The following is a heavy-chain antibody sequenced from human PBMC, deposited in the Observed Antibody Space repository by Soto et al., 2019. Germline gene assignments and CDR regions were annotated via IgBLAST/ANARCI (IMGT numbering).Heavy chain of an antibody. CDR2: ISYDATNQ. Sequence: QAQLVESGGGVVQPGTSVRLSCEASGFTFRSHAMHWVRHTPGKGLEWVSVISYDATNQYYADSVKGRFTISRDNSENRLYLQMDSLRADDTAVYYCAKLVELGDSFDLRGQGTAVTVSS. CDR3: AKLVELGDSFDL. J-gene: IGHJ3*01. D-gene: IGHD3-16*01. CDR1: GFTFRSHA. V-gene: IGHV3-30*18.